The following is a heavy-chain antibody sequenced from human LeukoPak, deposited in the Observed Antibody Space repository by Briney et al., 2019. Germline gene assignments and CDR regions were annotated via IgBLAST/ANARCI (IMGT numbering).Heavy chain of an antibody. D-gene: IGHD3-10*02. J-gene: IGHJ6*04. CDR3: AELGITMIGGV. V-gene: IGHV3-15*01. CDR1: GFTFSNAW. CDR2: IKSKTDGGTT. Sequence: GGSLRLSCAASGFTFSNAWMSWVRQAPGKGLEWVGRIKSKTDGGTTDYAAPVKGRLTISRDDSKNTLYLQMNSLRAEDTAVYYCAELGITMIGGVWGKGTTVTISS.